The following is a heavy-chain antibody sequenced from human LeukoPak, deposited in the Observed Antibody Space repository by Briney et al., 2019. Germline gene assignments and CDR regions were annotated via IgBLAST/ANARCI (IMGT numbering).Heavy chain of an antibody. J-gene: IGHJ4*02. Sequence: GASVKVSCKASGYTFTSYGISWVRQAPGQGLEWMGRVIPMLGKANNAQKFQGRVTITADKSTSTAYMELSSLRSEDTAVYYCARDLAGAVDYWGQGTLVTVSS. CDR1: GYTFTSYG. D-gene: IGHD1-26*01. CDR2: VIPMLGKA. CDR3: ARDLAGAVDY. V-gene: IGHV1-69*04.